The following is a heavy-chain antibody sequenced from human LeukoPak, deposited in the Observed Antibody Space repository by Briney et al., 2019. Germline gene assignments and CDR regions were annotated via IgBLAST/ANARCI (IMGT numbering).Heavy chain of an antibody. CDR2: INHSGST. D-gene: IGHD1-1*01. CDR3: GTGRGYYYMDV. Sequence: MTSETLSLTCAVYGGSFSGYYWSWIRQPPGKGLEWIGEINHSGSTNYNPSLKSRVTISVDTSKNQFSLKLSSVTAADTAVYYCGTGRGYYYMDVWGKGTTVTVSS. CDR1: GGSFSGYY. J-gene: IGHJ6*03. V-gene: IGHV4-34*01.